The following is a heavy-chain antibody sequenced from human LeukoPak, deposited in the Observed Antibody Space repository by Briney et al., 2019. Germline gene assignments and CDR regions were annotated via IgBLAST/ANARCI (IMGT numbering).Heavy chain of an antibody. V-gene: IGHV3-53*01. CDR1: EFTVSSTY. D-gene: IGHD6-13*01. CDR3: ARAPGSSSSWSYFDF. J-gene: IGHJ4*02. Sequence: PGGSLRLSCAVSEFTVSSTYMSWVRQAPGKGLEWVSLMYSFGNTYYADSVKGRFTISRDNSKNTLYLQMNSLRAEDTALYYCARAPGSSSSWSYFDFWGQGTLVTVSS. CDR2: MYSFGNT.